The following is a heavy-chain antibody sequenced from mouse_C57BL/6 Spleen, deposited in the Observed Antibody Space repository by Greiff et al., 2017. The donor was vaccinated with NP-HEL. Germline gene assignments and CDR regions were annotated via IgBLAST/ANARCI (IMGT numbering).Heavy chain of an antibody. J-gene: IGHJ4*01. CDR1: GFTFSDYG. CDR3: AFGDYDYYAMDY. CDR2: ISSGSSTI. V-gene: IGHV5-17*01. D-gene: IGHD2-4*01. Sequence: EVQVVESGGGLVKPGGSLKLSCAASGFTFSDYGMHWVRQAPEKGLEWVAYISSGSSTIYYADTVKGRFTISSDNAKNTLFLQMTSLRSEDTAMYYCAFGDYDYYAMDYWGQGTSVTVSS.